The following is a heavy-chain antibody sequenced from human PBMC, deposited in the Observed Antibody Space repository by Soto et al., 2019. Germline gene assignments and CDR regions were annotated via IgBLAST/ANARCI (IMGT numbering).Heavy chain of an antibody. CDR1: GDSIRDSF. V-gene: IGHV4-59*01. CDR3: WRGREANSDNHYGHFFDS. CDR2: VHHTGNT. Sequence: PSETLSLTCTVSGDSIRDSFWSWVRQPPGKGLEWIGLVHHTGNTNYNPSLETRVTMLVDTSANHFSLTLTSVTPADTAIYYCWRGREANSDNHYGHFFDSWGQGTRVTVSS. D-gene: IGHD4-17*01. J-gene: IGHJ4*02.